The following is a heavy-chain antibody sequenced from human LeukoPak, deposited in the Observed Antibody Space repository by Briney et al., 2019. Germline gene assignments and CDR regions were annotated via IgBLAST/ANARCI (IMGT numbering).Heavy chain of an antibody. CDR2: ISSSSSYI. V-gene: IGHV3-21*01. CDR1: GFTFGSYS. Sequence: PGGSLRLSCAASGFTFGSYSMNWVRQAPGKGLEWVSSISSSSSYIYYADSVKGRFTISRDNAKNSLYLQMNSLRAEDTAVYYCARLAVAVFFDYWGQGTLVTVSS. D-gene: IGHD6-19*01. J-gene: IGHJ4*02. CDR3: ARLAVAVFFDY.